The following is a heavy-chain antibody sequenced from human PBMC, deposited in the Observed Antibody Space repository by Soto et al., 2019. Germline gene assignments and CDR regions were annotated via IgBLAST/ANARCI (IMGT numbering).Heavy chain of an antibody. CDR1: GFAFSAYS. Sequence: GGSLRLSCAASGFAFSAYSMNWVRQAPGKGLEWLSYVSGSGSPMYYADTLKGRFTISRDNAKNSLYLQMNSLGAEDTAVYYFARDVKWAFDYWGQGILVTVSS. D-gene: IGHD2-8*01. J-gene: IGHJ4*02. V-gene: IGHV3-48*01. CDR2: VSGSGSPM. CDR3: ARDVKWAFDY.